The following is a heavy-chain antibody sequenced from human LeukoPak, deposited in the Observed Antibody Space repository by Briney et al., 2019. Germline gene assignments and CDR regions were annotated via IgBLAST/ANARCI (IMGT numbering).Heavy chain of an antibody. CDR1: GYTVTSYG. V-gene: IGHV1-18*01. CDR2: ISAYNGNT. J-gene: IGHJ6*03. D-gene: IGHD3-3*01. CDR3: ARFGYDFWSGYYISTGYYYMDV. Sequence: ASVNVSCKASGYTVTSYGISWVRQAPGQGLEWMGWISAYNGNTNYAQKLQGRVSMTTDTSTSTAYMELRSLRSDDTAVYYCARFGYDFWSGYYISTGYYYMDVWGKGTTVTVSS.